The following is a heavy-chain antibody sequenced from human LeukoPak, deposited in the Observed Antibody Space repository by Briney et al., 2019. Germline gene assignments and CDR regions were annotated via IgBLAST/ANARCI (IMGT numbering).Heavy chain of an antibody. V-gene: IGHV3-33*06. CDR3: AKEYYDFWSGYYPRGWFDP. CDR1: LVTFSSYG. CDR2: MWYDGSNK. J-gene: IGHJ5*02. Sequence: GGSLRLSCAPSLVTFSSYGMHWVRQALGKGLEWVAVMWYDGSNKYYADSVKGRFTISRDNSKNTLYLQMNSLRAEDTAVYYCAKEYYDFWSGYYPRGWFDPWGQGTLVTVSS. D-gene: IGHD3-3*01.